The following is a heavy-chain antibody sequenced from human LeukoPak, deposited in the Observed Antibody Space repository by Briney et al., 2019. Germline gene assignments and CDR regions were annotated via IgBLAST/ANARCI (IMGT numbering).Heavy chain of an antibody. CDR1: GGSFSGYY. CDR2: INHSGST. Sequence: SETLSLTCAVYGGSFSGYYWSWIRQPPGKGLEWIGEINHSGSTNYNPSLKSRVTISVDTSRNQFSLKLSSVTAADTAVYYCARDSSGWNSHFDYWGQGTLVTVSS. J-gene: IGHJ4*02. D-gene: IGHD6-19*01. V-gene: IGHV4-34*01. CDR3: ARDSSGWNSHFDY.